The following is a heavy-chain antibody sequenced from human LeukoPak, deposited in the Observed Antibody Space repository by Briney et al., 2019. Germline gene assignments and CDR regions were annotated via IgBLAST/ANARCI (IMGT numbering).Heavy chain of an antibody. CDR2: ISHSGST. V-gene: IGHV4-34*01. Sequence: PSETLSLTCAVYGGSFSGYYWSWIRQSPGEGLEWIGEISHSGSTYYNPSLKSCVTISLDTSKNQFSLKLTSVTAADTAVYYCARGVSDQNWGQGTLVTVSS. J-gene: IGHJ4*02. CDR3: ARGVSDQN. CDR1: GGSFSGYY.